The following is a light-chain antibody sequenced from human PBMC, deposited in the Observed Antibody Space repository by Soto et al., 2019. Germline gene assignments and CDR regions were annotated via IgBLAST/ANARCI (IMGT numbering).Light chain of an antibody. CDR2: AVS. Sequence: DVQLAQSPPSLYASIWDTATISCRASQKIRTFLNWYHPVPGRAPRLLIYAVSTLNRGAPGRFSGAGIEEAFLLIIHNVHPDAVRTYYWQQSYSVPGSFGQGTKV. J-gene: IGKJ1*01. CDR1: QKIRTF. V-gene: IGKV1-39*01. CDR3: QQSYSVPGS.